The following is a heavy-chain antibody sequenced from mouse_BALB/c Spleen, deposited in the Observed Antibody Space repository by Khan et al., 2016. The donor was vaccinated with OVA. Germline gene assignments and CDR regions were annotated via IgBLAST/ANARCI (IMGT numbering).Heavy chain of an antibody. D-gene: IGHD1-1*02. Sequence: EVKLQESGPGLVKPSQSLSLTCTVTGYSITSDYAWNWIRQFPGNKLEWMGFISYSGNTKYKPYLKSRFSITRDTSKNQFFLQLNSVTTEDTATYYCARVYGGDCDYWGQGTSLTVSS. J-gene: IGHJ2*02. CDR2: ISYSGNT. CDR1: GYSITSDYA. CDR3: ARVYGGDCDY. V-gene: IGHV3-2*02.